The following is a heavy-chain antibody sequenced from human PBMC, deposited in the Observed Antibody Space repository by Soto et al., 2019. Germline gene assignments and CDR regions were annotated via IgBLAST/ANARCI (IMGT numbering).Heavy chain of an antibody. D-gene: IGHD3-22*01. Sequence: SETLSHTCTFSGGSISSSSYYWGWIRQPPGKGLEWIGSIYYSGSTYYNPSLKSRVTISVDTSKNQFSLKLSSVTAADTAVYYCARYHRYDSSGYYYRAEYYFDYWGQGTLVTVSS. J-gene: IGHJ4*02. V-gene: IGHV4-39*01. CDR3: ARYHRYDSSGYYYRAEYYFDY. CDR1: GGSISSSSYY. CDR2: IYYSGST.